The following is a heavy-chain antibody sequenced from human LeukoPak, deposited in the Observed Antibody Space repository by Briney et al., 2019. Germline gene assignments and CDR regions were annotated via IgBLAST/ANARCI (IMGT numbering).Heavy chain of an antibody. CDR3: ARDQVGATYFDY. Sequence: SETLSLTCAVSGGSISSSNWWSWVRQPPGKGLEWIGEIYHSGSTNYNPSLKSRVTISVDKSKNQISLKLSSVTAADTAVYYCARDQVGATYFDYWGQGTLVTVSS. D-gene: IGHD1-26*01. V-gene: IGHV4-4*02. CDR1: GGSISSSNW. CDR2: IYHSGST. J-gene: IGHJ4*02.